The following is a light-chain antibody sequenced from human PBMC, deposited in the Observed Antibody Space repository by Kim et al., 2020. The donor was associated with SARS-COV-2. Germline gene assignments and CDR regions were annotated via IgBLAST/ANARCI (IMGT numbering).Light chain of an antibody. Sequence: DIQMTQSPSSLSASVGDRVTITCRASQNIKNYLTWYQQKIGKAPKILIYGASTLHSGAPSRFSGSGSGTDFTLTITSLQPEDFASYFCQQSSALPWTFGQGTKVDIK. CDR1: QNIKNY. CDR3: QQSSALPWT. V-gene: IGKV1-39*01. CDR2: GAS. J-gene: IGKJ1*01.